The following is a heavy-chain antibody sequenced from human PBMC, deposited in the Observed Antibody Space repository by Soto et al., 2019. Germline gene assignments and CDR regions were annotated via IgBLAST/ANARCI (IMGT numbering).Heavy chain of an antibody. V-gene: IGHV3-74*01. CDR2: INSDGSAT. CDR1: GITFSSYW. Sequence: GSLRLSCAASGITFSSYWMHWVRQAPGKGLVWVSAINSDGSATRYVDSVKGRFTISRDNSKNALYLQMNSLRTGDTAVYYCARGVNFFDSSGSDGDYWGQGTLVTVS. CDR3: ARGVNFFDSSGSDGDY. D-gene: IGHD3-22*01. J-gene: IGHJ4*02.